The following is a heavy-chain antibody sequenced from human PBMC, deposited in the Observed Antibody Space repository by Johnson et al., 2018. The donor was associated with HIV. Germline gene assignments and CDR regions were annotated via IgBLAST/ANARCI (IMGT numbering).Heavy chain of an antibody. V-gene: IGHV3-66*01. CDR3: AREEGTDILTRGDAFDI. D-gene: IGHD3-9*01. CDR2: IYSGGST. Sequence: EQLVESGGGLVQPGGSLRLSCAASGFTVSSNYMSWVRQAPGKGLEWVSVIYSGGSTYYADSVKGRFTMSRDNAKKSLYLQMNSLRAEDTAVYYCAREEGTDILTRGDAFDIWGQGTMVTVSS. CDR1: GFTVSSNY. J-gene: IGHJ3*02.